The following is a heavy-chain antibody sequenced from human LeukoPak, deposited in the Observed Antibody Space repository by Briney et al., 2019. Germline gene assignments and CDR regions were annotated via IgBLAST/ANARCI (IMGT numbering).Heavy chain of an antibody. J-gene: IGHJ3*02. D-gene: IGHD1-14*01. V-gene: IGHV4-59*08. Sequence: SETLSLTCTVSGGSINSYYWSWIRQPPGKGLEWIGYIYYTGGETNYNPSLKSRLNISVDTSKNQFSLMLTSVTAADTAVYYCARQPGGTAAFDIWAQGTMVTVSS. CDR1: GGSINSYY. CDR3: ARQPGGTAAFDI. CDR2: IYYTGGET.